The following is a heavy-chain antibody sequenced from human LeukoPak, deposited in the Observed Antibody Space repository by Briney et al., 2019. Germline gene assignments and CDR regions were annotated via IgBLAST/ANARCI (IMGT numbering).Heavy chain of an antibody. Sequence: SETLSLTCAVSGYSINSGYFWGWIRQSPGKGLQRVGSIYHTGTINYNPSFKSLVTISVDTSKNHFSLNLSSVTAADTAVYYCARVRNTIGYYLFDFWGQGTPVTVSS. CDR2: IYHTGTI. CDR1: GYSINSGYF. J-gene: IGHJ4*02. D-gene: IGHD3-22*01. V-gene: IGHV4-38-2*01. CDR3: ARVRNTIGYYLFDF.